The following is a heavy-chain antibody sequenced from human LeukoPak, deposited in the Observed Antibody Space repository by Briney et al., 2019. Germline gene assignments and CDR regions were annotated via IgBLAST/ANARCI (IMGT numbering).Heavy chain of an antibody. CDR1: GGSISSSSYY. J-gene: IGHJ4*02. Sequence: KPSETLSLTCTVSGGSISSSSYYWGWIRQPPGKGLEWIGSIYYSGSTYYNPSLKSRVTISVDTSKNQFSLKLSSVTAADTAVYYCARGTAAAAMPFDYWGQGTLVTVSS. CDR3: ARGTAAAAMPFDY. V-gene: IGHV4-39*07. CDR2: IYYSGST. D-gene: IGHD6-13*01.